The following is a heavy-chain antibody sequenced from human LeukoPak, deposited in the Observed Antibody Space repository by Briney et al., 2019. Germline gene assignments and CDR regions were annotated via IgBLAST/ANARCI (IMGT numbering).Heavy chain of an antibody. Sequence: PSETLSLTCAVYGGSFSGYYWSWIRQPPGKGLEWIGYIYYSGSTNYNPSLKSRVTISVDTSKNQFSLKLSSVTAADTAVYYCARDFRRDAFDIWGQGTMVTVSS. CDR2: IYYSGST. CDR1: GGSFSGYY. J-gene: IGHJ3*02. D-gene: IGHD5-24*01. V-gene: IGHV4-59*01. CDR3: ARDFRRDAFDI.